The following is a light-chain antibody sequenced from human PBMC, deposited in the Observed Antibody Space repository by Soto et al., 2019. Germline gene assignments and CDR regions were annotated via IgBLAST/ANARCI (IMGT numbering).Light chain of an antibody. V-gene: IGKV3-20*01. CDR3: QQYGSLSWT. J-gene: IGKJ1*01. CDR2: GAS. CDR1: QNVDSNY. Sequence: EIVMTQSPATRSVPPMGGVCGSCRASQNVDSNYLAWYQQKPGQAPRIIIFGASGRATGIPDRFSGSGSGTDFTLTISRLEPEDFAVYYCQQYGSLSWTFGQGTKVDIK.